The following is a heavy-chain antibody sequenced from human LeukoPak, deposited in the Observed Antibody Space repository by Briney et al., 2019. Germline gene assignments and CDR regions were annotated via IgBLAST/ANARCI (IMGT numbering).Heavy chain of an antibody. CDR1: GGAIASGGYS. CDR2: INHRGST. D-gene: IGHD6-19*01. J-gene: IGHJ4*01. Sequence: SQTLSLTCTVSGGAIASGGYSWNWIRQPPGKGLEWIGEINHRGSTNYNPSLESRVTISVDTSKKQFSLKVNSVTVADAAVYYCARIRHSSGWAFDYWGHGTLVTVSS. V-gene: IGHV4-34*01. CDR3: ARIRHSSGWAFDY.